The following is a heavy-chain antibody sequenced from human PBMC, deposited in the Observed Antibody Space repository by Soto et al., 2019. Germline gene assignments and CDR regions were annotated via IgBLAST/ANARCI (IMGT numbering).Heavy chain of an antibody. CDR2: IWSDGSSK. D-gene: IGHD2-2*01. J-gene: IGHJ4*02. V-gene: IGHV3-33*01. CDR1: GISFRNSG. CDR3: ARDKGVTSLDY. Sequence: QVQLVQSEGGVVQPGRSLRLSCVMSGISFRNSGMQWVRQAPGKGLEWVAMIWSDGSSKFYADSVQGRFTISRDNSMDTLYLQMTSLRPEETAIYYCARDKGVTSLDYWGQGTLVTVSS.